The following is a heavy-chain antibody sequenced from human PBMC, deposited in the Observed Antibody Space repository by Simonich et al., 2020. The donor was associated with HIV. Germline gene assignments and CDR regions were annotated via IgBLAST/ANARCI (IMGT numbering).Heavy chain of an antibody. V-gene: IGHV1-69*05. D-gene: IGHD4-17*01. Sequence: QVQLVPSGAEVKKPGSSVKVSCKASGGTFSSYVINWVRQAPGQGLAGMGGRIPVFATPKYAQKFQGRVTFTRNTSISTAYMDRSNLRSEDTAVYYCARGQIDGFHLTTVTTVITFDIWGQGTLVTVSS. J-gene: IGHJ3*02. CDR1: GGTFSSYV. CDR3: ARGQIDGFHLTTVTTVITFDI. CDR2: RIPVFATP.